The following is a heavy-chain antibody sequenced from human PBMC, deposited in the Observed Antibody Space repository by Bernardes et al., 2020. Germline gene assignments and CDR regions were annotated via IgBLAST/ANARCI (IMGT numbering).Heavy chain of an antibody. CDR2: IYWDDDK. V-gene: IGHV2-5*02. Sequence: SGPTLLKPTQTLTLTCTFSGFSLSTSGVGVGWIRQPPGKALEWLALIYWDDDKRYSPSLKSRLTITKDTSKNQVVLTMTNMDPVDTATYYCAHSHGNYAPTRWFDPWGQGTLVTVSS. CDR3: AHSHGNYAPTRWFDP. CDR1: GFSLSTSGVG. J-gene: IGHJ5*02. D-gene: IGHD4-17*01.